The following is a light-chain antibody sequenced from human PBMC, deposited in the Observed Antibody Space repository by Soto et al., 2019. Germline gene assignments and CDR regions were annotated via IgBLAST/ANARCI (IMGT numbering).Light chain of an antibody. CDR1: NIGSKS. Sequence: YELTQPPSVSVAPGQTARITCGGSNIGSKSVHWYQQKPGQAPVLVVYDNTDRPSGIPERLSGSNSGNTATLAISRVEAGDEADYYCQVWDTRSDHYVFGTGTKVTVL. J-gene: IGLJ1*01. CDR3: QVWDTRSDHYV. V-gene: IGLV3-21*02. CDR2: DNT.